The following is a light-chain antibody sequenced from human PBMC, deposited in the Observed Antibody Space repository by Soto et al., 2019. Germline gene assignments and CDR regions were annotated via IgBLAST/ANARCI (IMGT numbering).Light chain of an antibody. CDR3: SSYTSSSTLLYV. CDR1: ISNIGRGYD. CDR2: EVT. J-gene: IGLJ1*01. Sequence: QSVLTQPPSASGAPGQRVTISCTGSISNIGRGYDVHWYQQHPDKAPKLMLYEVTTRPSGVSDRFSGSKSGNTASLTISGLQAEDEADYYCSSYTSSSTLLYVFGTGTKVTVL. V-gene: IGLV2-14*01.